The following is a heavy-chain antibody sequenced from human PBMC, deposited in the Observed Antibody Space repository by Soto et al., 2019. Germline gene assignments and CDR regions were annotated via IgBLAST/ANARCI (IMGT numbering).Heavy chain of an antibody. CDR1: GFSFGSHA. CDR3: ARWSYLDY. Sequence: PGGSLRLSCAASGFSFGSHALSWVRQAPGKGLEWVSTISGSDGKTFYADSVKGRFSISRDTSQNTLYLQMNSLRADDTAIYYCARWSYLDYWGQGTRVTVSS. V-gene: IGHV3-23*01. D-gene: IGHD3-3*01. CDR2: ISGSDGKT. J-gene: IGHJ4*02.